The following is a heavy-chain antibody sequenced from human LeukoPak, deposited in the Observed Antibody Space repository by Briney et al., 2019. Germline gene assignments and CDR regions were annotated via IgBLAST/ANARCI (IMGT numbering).Heavy chain of an antibody. CDR3: ARWMNAAARRAYFDY. D-gene: IGHD6-13*01. CDR1: GFTFSSYA. Sequence: GGSLRLSCAASGFTFSSYAMHWVRQAPGKGLEWVAVISYDGSNKYHADSVKGRFTISRDNSKNTLYLQMNSLRAEDTAVYYCARWMNAAARRAYFDYWGQGTLVTVSS. V-gene: IGHV3-30-3*01. CDR2: ISYDGSNK. J-gene: IGHJ4*02.